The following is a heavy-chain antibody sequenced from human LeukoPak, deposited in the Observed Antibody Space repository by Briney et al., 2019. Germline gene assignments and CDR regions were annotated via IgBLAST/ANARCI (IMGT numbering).Heavy chain of an antibody. J-gene: IGHJ4*02. CDR1: GFTFSSYA. CDR3: ARGGYSGSYYELGY. CDR2: ISYDGSNK. Sequence: GGSLRLSCAASGFTFSSYAMHWVRQAPGKGLEWVAVISYDGSNKYYADSVKGRFTISRDNSKNTLYLQMNSLRAEDTAVYYCARGGYSGSYYELGYWGQGTLVTVSS. V-gene: IGHV3-30*04. D-gene: IGHD1-26*01.